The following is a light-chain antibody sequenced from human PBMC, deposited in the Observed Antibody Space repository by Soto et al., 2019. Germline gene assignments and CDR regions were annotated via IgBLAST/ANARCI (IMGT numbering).Light chain of an antibody. Sequence: QLVLTQPPSASGTPGQRVTISCSGSSSNIGGNTVNWYQQLPGRAPKVLIYSNNQRPSGVPGRISGSKSGTSASLAISGLQSEDEADYYCAAWDDSLNGWVFGGGTKLTVL. V-gene: IGLV1-44*01. CDR2: SNN. J-gene: IGLJ3*02. CDR3: AAWDDSLNGWV. CDR1: SSNIGGNT.